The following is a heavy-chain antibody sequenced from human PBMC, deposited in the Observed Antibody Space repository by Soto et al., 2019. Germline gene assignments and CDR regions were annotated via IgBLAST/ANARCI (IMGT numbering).Heavy chain of an antibody. J-gene: IGHJ5*02. V-gene: IGHV3-30*18. Sequence: GGSLRLSCAASGFRFSGYGMHWVRQAPGKGLEWLAAISDDGSNKYYGDSVKGRFTISRDNSKKTLYLQINSLRAEDTAVYYCAKDRWREHHNGWPLGSWGQGTQVTVSS. CDR3: AKDRWREHHNGWPLGS. CDR2: ISDDGSNK. CDR1: GFRFSGYG. D-gene: IGHD6-19*01.